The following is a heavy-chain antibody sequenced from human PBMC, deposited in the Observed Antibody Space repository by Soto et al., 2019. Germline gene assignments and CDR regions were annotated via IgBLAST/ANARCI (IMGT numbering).Heavy chain of an antibody. J-gene: IGHJ6*02. D-gene: IGHD3-3*01. Sequence: SETLSLTCTVSGGSISSYYWSWIRQPPGKGLEWIGYIYYSGSTNYNPSHKSRVTISVDTSKNHFSLKLSSVTAADTAVYYCERVFKSWSGYYRGYGMDVWGQGTTVTVSS. V-gene: IGHV4-59*01. CDR3: ERVFKSWSGYYRGYGMDV. CDR2: IYYSGST. CDR1: GGSISSYY.